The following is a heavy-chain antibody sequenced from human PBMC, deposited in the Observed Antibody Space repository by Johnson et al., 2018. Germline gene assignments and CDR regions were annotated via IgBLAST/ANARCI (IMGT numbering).Heavy chain of an antibody. CDR2: IYYSGNA. J-gene: IGHJ4*02. CDR3: ARGVALDY. Sequence: QVQLQESGPGLVKPSETLSLTCTVSGGSISGYHWSWIRQPPGKGLEWIGFIYYSGNANYNPSLKSRLTMSVDTSKNQFSLKLSSVTAADTAVYYSARGVALDYWGQGTLVTVSS. D-gene: IGHD3-10*01. V-gene: IGHV4-59*01. CDR1: GGSISGYH.